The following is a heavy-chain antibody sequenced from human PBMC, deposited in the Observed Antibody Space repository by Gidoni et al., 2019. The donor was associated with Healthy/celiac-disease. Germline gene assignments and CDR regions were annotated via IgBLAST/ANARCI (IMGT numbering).Heavy chain of an antibody. J-gene: IGHJ5*02. CDR1: GFSFSSYG. V-gene: IGHV3-30*18. Sequence: QVQLVESGGGVVQPGRSLRLSCAASGFSFSSYGMHWVRQAPGKGLEWVAVISYDGSNKYYADSVKGRFTISRDNSKNTLYLQMNSLRAEDTAVYYCAKDAASRYQLLQSWGQGTLVTVSS. CDR2: ISYDGSNK. D-gene: IGHD2-2*01. CDR3: AKDAASRYQLLQS.